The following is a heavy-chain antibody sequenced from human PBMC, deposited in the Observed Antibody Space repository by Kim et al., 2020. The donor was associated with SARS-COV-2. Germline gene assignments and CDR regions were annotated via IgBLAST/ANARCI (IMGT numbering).Heavy chain of an antibody. V-gene: IGHV4-38-2*02. J-gene: IGHJ4*02. CDR1: GYSISSGYY. CDR3: ARGDVRGDY. CDR2: IYHSGST. D-gene: IGHD3-10*01. Sequence: SETLSLTCTVSGYSISSGYYWGWIRQPPGKGLEWIGSIYHSGSTYYNPSLKSRVTISVDTSKNQFSLKLSSVTAADTAVYYWARGDVRGDYWGQGTLVTV.